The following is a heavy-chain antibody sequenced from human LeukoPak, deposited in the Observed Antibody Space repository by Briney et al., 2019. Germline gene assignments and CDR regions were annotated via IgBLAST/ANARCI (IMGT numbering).Heavy chain of an antibody. CDR1: GGSISSSSYY. CDR3: AGGEMATIAFDY. D-gene: IGHD5-24*01. J-gene: IGHJ4*02. CDR2: IYYSGST. V-gene: IGHV4-39*07. Sequence: SETLSLTCTVSGGSISSSSYYWGWIRQPPGKGLEWIGSIYYSGSTYYNPSLKSRVTISVDTSKNQFSLKLSSVTAADTAVYYCAGGEMATIAFDYWGQGTLVTVSS.